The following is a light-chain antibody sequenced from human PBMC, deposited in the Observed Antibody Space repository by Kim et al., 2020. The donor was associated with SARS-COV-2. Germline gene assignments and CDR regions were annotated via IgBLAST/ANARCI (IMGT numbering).Light chain of an antibody. CDR3: SSYAGSNNLV. CDR2: EVS. J-gene: IGLJ2*01. V-gene: IGLV2-8*01. Sequence: GQSVTISCARTSSHVGGYNDVSWYQQHPGKAPTLMIYEVSKRPAGGPNRFSGSTAGNAASLTVSGHQAEDEADYYCSSYAGSNNLVFGGGTQLTVL. CDR1: SSHVGGYND.